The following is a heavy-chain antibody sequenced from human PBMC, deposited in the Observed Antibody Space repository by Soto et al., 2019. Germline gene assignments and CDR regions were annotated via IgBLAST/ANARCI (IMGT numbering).Heavy chain of an antibody. Sequence: QVQLVESGGGVVQPGRSLRLSCAGSGFTFSNYGLHWVRQAPGKGLEWVAVISYDGSHNYYTDSVQGRFTISRDNSNKMLYLQMDSLRAEDTAVYYCAKDGAPRYCRRSSCHPAGAYWGQGTLVTVAS. D-gene: IGHD2-15*01. CDR3: AKDGAPRYCRRSSCHPAGAY. CDR2: ISYDGSHN. J-gene: IGHJ4*02. CDR1: GFTFSNYG. V-gene: IGHV3-30*18.